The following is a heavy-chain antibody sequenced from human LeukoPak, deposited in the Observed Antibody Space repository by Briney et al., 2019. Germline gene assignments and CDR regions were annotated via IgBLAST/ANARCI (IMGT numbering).Heavy chain of an antibody. CDR2: ISFDGNDK. CDR1: GFGFGSYN. Sequence: GGSLRLSCAAPGFGFGSYNMYWVRQAPGKGLEWVTLISFDGNDKTYADSVKGRFTVPRDNYRNTLFLQMNSLRPEDTAVYYCARVYGSEIDYWGQGTLVTVSS. J-gene: IGHJ4*02. CDR3: ARVYGSEIDY. V-gene: IGHV3-30*03. D-gene: IGHD3-10*01.